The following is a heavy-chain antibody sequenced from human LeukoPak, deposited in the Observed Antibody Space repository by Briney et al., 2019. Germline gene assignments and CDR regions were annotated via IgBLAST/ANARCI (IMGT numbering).Heavy chain of an antibody. CDR2: IWNDGSNK. CDR1: GFTFSSYA. J-gene: IGHJ4*02. V-gene: IGHV3-33*08. Sequence: GGSLRLSCAASGFTFSSYAMHWVRQAPGKGLEWVAVIWNDGSNKYYADSLKGRFTISRDNSKNTLYLQINSLRVEDTAVYYCARAVGPFDYWGQGTLVTVSS. CDR3: ARAVGPFDY.